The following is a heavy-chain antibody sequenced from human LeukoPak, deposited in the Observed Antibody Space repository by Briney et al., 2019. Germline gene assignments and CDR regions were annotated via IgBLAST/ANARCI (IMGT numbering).Heavy chain of an antibody. J-gene: IGHJ4*02. CDR1: VYTFTSYC. CDR2: ISSYNGNT. V-gene: IGHV1-18*04. Sequence: ASVDLFCRVSVYTFTSYCISWARQAPGQGLEWMGWISSYNGNTNYAQKLQGRVTMTTDTSTSTAYMEPRSLRSDYTAVYYCAREGGGSSSWYYWGQGTLVTVSS. CDR3: AREGGGSSSWYY. D-gene: IGHD6-13*01.